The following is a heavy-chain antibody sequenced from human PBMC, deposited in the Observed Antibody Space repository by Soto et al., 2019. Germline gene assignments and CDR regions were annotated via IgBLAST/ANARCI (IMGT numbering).Heavy chain of an antibody. D-gene: IGHD1-1*01. J-gene: IGHJ4*02. CDR2: ISGSDGAT. CDR3: AKYAGLSPGGRYNFDY. CDR1: GFSFSSYA. V-gene: IGHV3-23*01. Sequence: EVQMLESGGDLIQPGGSLRLSCAASGFSFSSYAMSWVRQTSEKGLEWVSTISGSDGATYYADSVKGRFTISRDNSRNTLYWQMNSLRAEDTAMYYCAKYAGLSPGGRYNFDYWGQGTLVTVSS.